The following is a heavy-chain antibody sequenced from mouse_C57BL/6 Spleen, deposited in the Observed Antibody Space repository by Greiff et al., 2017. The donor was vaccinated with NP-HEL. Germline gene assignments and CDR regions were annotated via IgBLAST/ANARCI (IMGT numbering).Heavy chain of an antibody. J-gene: IGHJ1*03. CDR3: AKGYYYGSSYLYFDV. Sequence: QRPGRGLEWIGRIDPNSGGTKYNEKFKSKATLTVDKPSSTAYMQLSSLTSEDSAVYYCAKGYYYGSSYLYFDVWGTGTTVTVSS. D-gene: IGHD1-1*01. CDR2: IDPNSGGT. V-gene: IGHV1-72*01.